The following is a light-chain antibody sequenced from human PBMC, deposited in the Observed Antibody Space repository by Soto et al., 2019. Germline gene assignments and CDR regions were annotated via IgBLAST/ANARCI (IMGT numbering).Light chain of an antibody. J-gene: IGKJ5*01. CDR2: AAS. Sequence: IQMTQSPSSLSASVGDGVTITCRASQDIRTYLNWYQQKPGKAPKLLISAASSLQSGVPSRFSARGSGTDFTLTISTLQPEDFATYYCQQSFSTLLLTFGQGTRLEVK. V-gene: IGKV1-39*01. CDR3: QQSFSTLLLT. CDR1: QDIRTY.